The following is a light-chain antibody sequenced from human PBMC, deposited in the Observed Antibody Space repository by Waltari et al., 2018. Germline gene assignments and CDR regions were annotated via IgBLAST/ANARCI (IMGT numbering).Light chain of an antibody. CDR1: PSISSY. CDR2: AAS. J-gene: IGKJ1*01. CDR3: QQSDRTPRT. V-gene: IGKV1-39*01. Sequence: EIQMTQSPSSLSASVGDRVTITSRASPSISSYLNWYPTKPGKAPKLLIYAASSFQSGVPSRFSGSGSGTDFTLTISRLQPEDFAIYYCQQSDRTPRTFGQGTKVEIK.